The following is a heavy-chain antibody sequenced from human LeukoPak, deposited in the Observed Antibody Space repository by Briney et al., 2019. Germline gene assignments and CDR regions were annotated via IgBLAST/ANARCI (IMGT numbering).Heavy chain of an antibody. CDR1: GFTFSSYG. V-gene: IGHV3-30*02. CDR2: IRYVGSNK. CDR3: ITDPGAWQPI. J-gene: IGHJ3*02. D-gene: IGHD3-10*01. Sequence: GGSLRLSCAASGFTFSSYGMHWVRQAPGKGLEWVAFIRYVGSNKYYADSVKGRFTISRDNSKNTLYPQMNRLNTGDTAVYYCITDPGAWQPIWGRGTMVAVSS.